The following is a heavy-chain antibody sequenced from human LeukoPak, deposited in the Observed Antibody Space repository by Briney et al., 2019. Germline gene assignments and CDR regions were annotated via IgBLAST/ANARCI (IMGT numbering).Heavy chain of an antibody. CDR3: ARTYYYGSGSPKDAFDI. V-gene: IGHV1-2*02. CDR2: IDPNSGGT. CDR1: GYTFTGYY. J-gene: IGHJ3*02. Sequence: ASVKVSCKASGYTFTGYYMHWVRQAPGQGLEWMGWIDPNSGGTNYAQKFQGRVTMARDTSISTAYMELSRLRSDDTAVYYCARTYYYGSGSPKDAFDIWGQGTMVTVSS. D-gene: IGHD3-10*01.